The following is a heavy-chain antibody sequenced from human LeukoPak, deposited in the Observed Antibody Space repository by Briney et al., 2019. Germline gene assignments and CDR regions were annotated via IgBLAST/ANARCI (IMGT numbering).Heavy chain of an antibody. CDR2: IWYDGSNK. CDR3: AREGSDSYGSTNWFDP. Sequence: GGSLRLSCVASGLTFRSYAMNWVRQAPGKGLEWVAVIWYDGSNKYYADSVKGRFTISRDNSKNTLYLQMNSLRAEDTAVYYCAREGSDSYGSTNWFDPWGQGTLVTVSS. V-gene: IGHV3-33*08. D-gene: IGHD5-18*01. J-gene: IGHJ5*02. CDR1: GLTFRSYA.